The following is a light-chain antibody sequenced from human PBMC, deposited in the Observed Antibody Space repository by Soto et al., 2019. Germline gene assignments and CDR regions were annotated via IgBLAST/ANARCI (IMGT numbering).Light chain of an antibody. CDR1: SSDVGGYNY. J-gene: IGLJ2*01. V-gene: IGLV2-8*01. CDR2: EVS. CDR3: SSYAGSNNVV. Sequence: QSALTQPPSASGSPGQSVTISCTGTSSDVGGYNYVSWYQQHPGKAPKLMIYEVSKRPSGVPDRFSGSKSGNTASLTVSGLQAEDEADYYCSSYAGSNNVVCGGGTQLTVL.